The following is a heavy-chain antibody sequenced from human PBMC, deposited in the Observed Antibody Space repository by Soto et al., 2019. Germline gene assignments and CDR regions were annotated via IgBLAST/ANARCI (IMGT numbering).Heavy chain of an antibody. CDR3: AREPRGYYDFWSGF. V-gene: IGHV3-48*02. CDR1: GFTFSSYS. CDR2: ISSSSSTI. J-gene: IGHJ4*02. Sequence: GGSLRLSCAASGFTFSSYSMNWVRQAPGKGLEWVSYISSSSSTIYYADSVKGRFTISRDNAKNSLYLQMNSLRDEDTAVYYCAREPRGYYDFWSGFWGQGTLVTVSS. D-gene: IGHD3-3*01.